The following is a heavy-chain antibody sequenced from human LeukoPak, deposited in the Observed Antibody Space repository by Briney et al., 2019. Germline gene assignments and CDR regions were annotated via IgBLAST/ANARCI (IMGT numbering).Heavy chain of an antibody. CDR2: INSDGSST. CDR3: ARVPDSWIQLWLGYYYGMDV. V-gene: IGHV3-74*01. J-gene: IGHJ6*02. D-gene: IGHD5-18*01. CDR1: GFTFSSYW. Sequence: GVSLRLSCAASGFTFSSYWMHWVRQAPGKGLVWVSRINSDGSSTSYADSVKGRFTISRDNAKNTLYLQMNSLRAEDTAVYYCARVPDSWIQLWLGYYYGMDVWGQGTTVTVSS.